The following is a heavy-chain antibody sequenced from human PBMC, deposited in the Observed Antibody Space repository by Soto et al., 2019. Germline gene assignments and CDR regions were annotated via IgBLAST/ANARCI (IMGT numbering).Heavy chain of an antibody. CDR2: IYTSGST. V-gene: IGHV4-4*07. CDR3: ERMSPRSYYDILTGQRPLYYYYGMDV. D-gene: IGHD3-9*01. J-gene: IGHJ6*02. CDR1: GGSISSYY. Sequence: PSETLSLTCTVSGGSISSYYWSWIRQPAGKGLEWIGRIYTSGSTNYNPSLKSRVTMSVDTSKNQFSLKLSSVTAADTAVYYCERMSPRSYYDILTGQRPLYYYYGMDVWGQGTTVTVSS.